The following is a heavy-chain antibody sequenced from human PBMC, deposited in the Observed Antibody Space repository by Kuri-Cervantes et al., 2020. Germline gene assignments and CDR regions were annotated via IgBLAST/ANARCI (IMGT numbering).Heavy chain of an antibody. V-gene: IGHV4-30-2*03. CDR1: GGSISSGGYS. J-gene: IGHJ3*02. Sequence: SETLSLTCAVSGGSISSGGYSWSWIRQPPGKGLEWIGYIYYSGSTYYNPSLKSRVTISVDTSKNQFSLKLSSVTAADTAVYYCARPDGYNYYAFDIWGQGTMVTVSS. D-gene: IGHD5-24*01. CDR2: IYYSGST. CDR3: ARPDGYNYYAFDI.